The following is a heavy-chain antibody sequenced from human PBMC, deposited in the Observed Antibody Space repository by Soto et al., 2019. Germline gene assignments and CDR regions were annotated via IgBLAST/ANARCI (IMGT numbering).Heavy chain of an antibody. Sequence: EAQLVETGRGLIQPGGSLRLYCAASGFTVSGNYMSWVRQAPGKGLEWVSVIYNGGGTYYADSVKGRFTISRDNSKNTLYLQMNSLRAEDTAVYYCASTRGSSYDYWGQGTLVTVSS. D-gene: IGHD6-6*01. J-gene: IGHJ4*02. CDR3: ASTRGSSYDY. CDR1: GFTVSGNY. CDR2: IYNGGGT. V-gene: IGHV3-53*02.